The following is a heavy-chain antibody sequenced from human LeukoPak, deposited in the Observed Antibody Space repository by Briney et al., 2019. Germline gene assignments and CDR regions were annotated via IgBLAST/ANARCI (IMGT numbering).Heavy chain of an antibody. Sequence: PGGSLRLSCAASGFTFSSYAMSWVRQAPGKGLEWVSAISGSGGSTYYADSAKGRFTISRDNSKNTLYLQMNSLRAEDTAVYYCAKHQYYYDSSGYYKRTSLIDYWGQGTLVTVSS. J-gene: IGHJ4*02. CDR2: ISGSGGST. CDR3: AKHQYYYDSSGYYKRTSLIDY. CDR1: GFTFSSYA. V-gene: IGHV3-23*01. D-gene: IGHD3-22*01.